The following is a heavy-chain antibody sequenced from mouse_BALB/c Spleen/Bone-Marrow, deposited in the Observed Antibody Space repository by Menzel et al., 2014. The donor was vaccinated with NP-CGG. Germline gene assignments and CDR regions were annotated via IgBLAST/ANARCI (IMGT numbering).Heavy chain of an antibody. Sequence: EVKLVESGPGLVKPSQSLSLTCSVTGYSITSGYYWNWIRQFPGNKLEWMGYISYDGSNNYNPSLKNRIFITRDTSKNQFFLKLNSVTTEDTATYYCARGGYDGRGFAYWGQGTLVTVSA. V-gene: IGHV3-6*02. D-gene: IGHD2-14*01. CDR3: ARGGYDGRGFAY. CDR1: GYSITSGYY. CDR2: ISYDGSN. J-gene: IGHJ3*01.